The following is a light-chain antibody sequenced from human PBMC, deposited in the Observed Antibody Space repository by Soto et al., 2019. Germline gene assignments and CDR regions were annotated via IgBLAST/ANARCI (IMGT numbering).Light chain of an antibody. CDR1: SSNIGSNT. Sequence: QSVLTQPPSASGTPGQRVTISCSGSSSNIGSNTVNWYQQLPGTAPKLLIYSNNQRPSGVPDRFSGSKSGTSASLAISGLQSEDEADYYCAAWDDSLNGVVLGGGTQRTVL. CDR2: SNN. CDR3: AAWDDSLNGVV. J-gene: IGLJ2*01. V-gene: IGLV1-44*01.